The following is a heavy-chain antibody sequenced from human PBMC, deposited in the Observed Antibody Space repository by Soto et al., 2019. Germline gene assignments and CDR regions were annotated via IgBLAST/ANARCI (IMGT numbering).Heavy chain of an antibody. CDR2: ISYDGSNK. J-gene: IGHJ6*02. D-gene: IGHD3-22*01. Sequence: GGSLRLSCAASGFTFSSYGMHWVRQAPGKGLEWVAVISYDGSNKYYADSVKGRFTISRDNSKNTLYLQMNSLRAEDTAVYYCARQKAWTGEWLSLYAPGMDVWGQGTTVTVSS. V-gene: IGHV3-30*03. CDR1: GFTFSSYG. CDR3: ARQKAWTGEWLSLYAPGMDV.